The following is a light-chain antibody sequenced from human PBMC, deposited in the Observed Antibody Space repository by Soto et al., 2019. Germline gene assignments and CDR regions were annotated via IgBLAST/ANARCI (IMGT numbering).Light chain of an antibody. CDR3: CSLTTRDSHV. J-gene: IGLJ1*01. CDR1: SSDVGAHNL. Sequence: QSVLTQPASVSGSPGQSITISCSGTSSDVGAHNLVSWYQQHPGRAPKLMIYAVSNRPSGVSNRFSGSKSGNTASLTLSGPLAEDEAGYYCCSLTTRDSHVFGTGTKVTV. V-gene: IGLV2-14*01. CDR2: AVS.